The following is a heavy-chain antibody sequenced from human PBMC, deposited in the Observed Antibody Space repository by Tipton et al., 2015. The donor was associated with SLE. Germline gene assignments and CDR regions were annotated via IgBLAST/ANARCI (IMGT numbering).Heavy chain of an antibody. CDR2: INAGNGNT. Sequence: QSGAEVKKPGASVKVSCKASGYTFTNYAIHWVRQAPGQRLEWMGWINAGNGNTKYSQKFQGRVTITRDTSASTAYMELSSLRSEDTALYYCARDLVGATTTFDYWGQGTLVTVSS. V-gene: IGHV1-3*01. CDR3: ARDLVGATTTFDY. CDR1: GYTFTNYA. J-gene: IGHJ4*02. D-gene: IGHD1-26*01.